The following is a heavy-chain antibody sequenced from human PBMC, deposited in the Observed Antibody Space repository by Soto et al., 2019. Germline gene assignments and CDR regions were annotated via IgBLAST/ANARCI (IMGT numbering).Heavy chain of an antibody. V-gene: IGHV5-51*01. Sequence: KVSCKASGYSFTSYWIGWVRQMPGKGLEWMGIIYPGDSDTRYSPSFQGQVTISADKSISTAYLQWSSLKASDTAMYYCARGEWFGKDVFDIWGQGTMVTVSS. CDR3: ARGEWFGKDVFDI. J-gene: IGHJ3*02. CDR2: IYPGDSDT. D-gene: IGHD3-10*01. CDR1: GYSFTSYW.